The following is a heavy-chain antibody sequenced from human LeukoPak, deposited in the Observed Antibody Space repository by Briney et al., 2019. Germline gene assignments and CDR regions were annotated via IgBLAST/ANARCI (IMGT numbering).Heavy chain of an antibody. CDR3: ARGYYDFWSGYYSNSYNWFDP. D-gene: IGHD3-3*01. Sequence: SETLSLTCTVSGGSISSYYWSWIRQPPGKGLEWIGYIYYSGSTNYNPSLKSRVTISVDTSKNQFSLKLSSVTAADTAVYYCARGYYDFWSGYYSNSYNWFDPWGQGTLVTVSS. CDR2: IYYSGST. J-gene: IGHJ5*02. CDR1: GGSISSYY. V-gene: IGHV4-59*01.